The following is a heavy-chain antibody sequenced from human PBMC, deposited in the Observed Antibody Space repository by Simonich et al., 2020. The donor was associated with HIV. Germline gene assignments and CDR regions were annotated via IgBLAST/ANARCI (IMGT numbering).Heavy chain of an antibody. J-gene: IGHJ2*01. CDR2: ISYDGSNK. Sequence: QVQLVESGGGVVQPGRSLTLSCAASGFTFSSYAMHWVRQAPGKGLEWVAVISYDGSNKYYADSVKGRFTISRDNSKNTLYLQMNSLRAEDTAVYYCAREITSIAARHWYFDLWGRGTLVTVSS. V-gene: IGHV3-30*07. CDR3: AREITSIAARHWYFDL. CDR1: GFTFSSYA. D-gene: IGHD6-6*01.